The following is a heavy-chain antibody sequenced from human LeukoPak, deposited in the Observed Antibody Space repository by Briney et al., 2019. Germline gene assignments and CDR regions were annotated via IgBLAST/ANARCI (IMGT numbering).Heavy chain of an antibody. CDR1: GYTFTGYY. V-gene: IGHV1-46*01. CDR3: ASGYSSGWYLY. J-gene: IGHJ4*02. Sequence: ASLKVSCKASGYTFTGYYMHWMRQAPGQGLEWMGIINPSVGSTSYAQKFQGRVTMTRDTSTSTVYMEVSSLRSEDTAVYYCASGYSSGWYLYWGQGTLVTVSS. CDR2: INPSVGST. D-gene: IGHD6-19*01.